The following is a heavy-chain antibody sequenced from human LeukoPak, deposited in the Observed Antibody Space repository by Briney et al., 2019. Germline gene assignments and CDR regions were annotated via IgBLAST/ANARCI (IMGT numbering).Heavy chain of an antibody. D-gene: IGHD3-22*01. CDR1: GASVSSGGYY. J-gene: IGHJ4*02. Sequence: PSETLSLTCTVSGASVSSGGYYWSWIRQPPGKGLEWIGEINHSGSTNYNPSLKSRVTISVDTSKNQFSLKLSSVTAADTAVYYCARTYDSFGGGFDYWGQGTLVTVSS. V-gene: IGHV4-61*08. CDR3: ARTYDSFGGGFDY. CDR2: INHSGST.